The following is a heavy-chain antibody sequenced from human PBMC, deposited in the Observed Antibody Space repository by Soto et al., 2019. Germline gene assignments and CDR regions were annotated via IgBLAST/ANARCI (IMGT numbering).Heavy chain of an antibody. CDR2: IFSNDEK. CDR1: GFSLSNARMG. J-gene: IGHJ4*02. V-gene: IGHV2-26*01. Sequence: QVTLKESGPVLVKPTETLTLTCTVSGFSLSNARMGVSWIRQPPGKALEWLAHIFSNDEKSYSTSLKSRLTIAKDTSKIQVVLTMTNMDPVDTATYYCARAQGSSSWYGFDYWGQGTLVTVSS. D-gene: IGHD6-13*01. CDR3: ARAQGSSSWYGFDY.